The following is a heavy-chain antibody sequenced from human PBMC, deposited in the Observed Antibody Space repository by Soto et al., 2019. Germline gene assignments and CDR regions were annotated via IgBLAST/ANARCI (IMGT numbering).Heavy chain of an antibody. Sequence: PSETLSLTCSVSGGSIGGYYGSWIRQHPGKGLEWIGYIYYSGSTNYNPSLKSRVTISVDTSKNQFSLKLSSVTAADTAVYYCARSRSYYYYYYMDVWGKGTTVTVSS. V-gene: IGHV4-59*01. J-gene: IGHJ6*03. CDR3: ARSRSYYYYYYMDV. CDR1: GGSIGGYY. CDR2: IYYSGST.